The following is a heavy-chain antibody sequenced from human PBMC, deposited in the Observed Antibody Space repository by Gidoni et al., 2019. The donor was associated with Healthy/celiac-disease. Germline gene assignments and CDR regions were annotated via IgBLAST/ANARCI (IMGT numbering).Heavy chain of an antibody. D-gene: IGHD6-19*01. CDR3: ARQGIAVAGTDWFDP. J-gene: IGHJ5*02. V-gene: IGHV4-39*01. CDR2: IYYSGST. CDR1: GGSISSSSYY. Sequence: QLQLQESGPGLVKPSETLSLTCTVSGGSISSSSYYWGWIRQPPGKGLEWIGSIYYSGSTDYNPSLKSRVTISVDTSKNQFSLKLSSVTAADTAVYYCARQGIAVAGTDWFDPWGQGTLVTVSS.